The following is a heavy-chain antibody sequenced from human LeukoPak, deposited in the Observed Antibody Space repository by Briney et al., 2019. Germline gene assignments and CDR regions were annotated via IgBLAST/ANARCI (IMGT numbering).Heavy chain of an antibody. D-gene: IGHD2-2*01. CDR2: ISSSSSYI. J-gene: IGHJ4*02. Sequence: GGSLRLSCAASGFTFSSYAMSWVRQAPGKGLEWVSSISSSSSYIYYADSVKGRFTISRDNAKNSLYLQMNSLRAENTAVYYCAREEGYQLLSDYWGQGTLVTVSS. V-gene: IGHV3-21*01. CDR1: GFTFSSYA. CDR3: AREEGYQLLSDY.